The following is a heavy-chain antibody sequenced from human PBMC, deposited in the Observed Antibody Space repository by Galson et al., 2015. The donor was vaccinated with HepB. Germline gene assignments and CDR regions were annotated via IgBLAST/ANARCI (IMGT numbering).Heavy chain of an antibody. CDR2: IDPSGGSA. V-gene: IGHV1-46*03. D-gene: IGHD3-22*01. CDR3: ARDRKNYFDSSGQIVYHGMDV. CDR1: GYTFITYY. J-gene: IGHJ6*02. Sequence: SVKVSCKASGYTFITYYIHWVRQAPGQGLEWMGIIDPSGGSAKYAQRFQGRVTRTRDTATSTVYMALTSLRSDDTAVFYCARDRKNYFDSSGQIVYHGMDVWGQGTTVTVSS.